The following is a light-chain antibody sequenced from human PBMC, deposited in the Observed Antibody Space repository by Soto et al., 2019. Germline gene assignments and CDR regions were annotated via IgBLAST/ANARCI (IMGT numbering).Light chain of an antibody. Sequence: QSALTQPASVSGSPGQWITISCTGTSSDVGGYNYVSWYQQHPGKAPKLMIYDVSNRPSGVSDRFSGSKSGNTASLPISGLQAEDEADYYCCSYTSSSTYVFGTGTKLTVL. CDR1: SSDVGGYNY. CDR2: DVS. V-gene: IGLV2-14*01. J-gene: IGLJ1*01. CDR3: CSYTSSSTYV.